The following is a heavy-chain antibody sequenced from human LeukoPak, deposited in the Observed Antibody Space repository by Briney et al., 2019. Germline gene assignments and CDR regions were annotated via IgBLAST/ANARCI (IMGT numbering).Heavy chain of an antibody. V-gene: IGHV4-31*03. D-gene: IGHD5-24*01. CDR1: GGSISSGGYY. Sequence: SQTLSLTCTASGGSISSGGYYWSWIRQHPGKGLEWIGYIYYSGSTYYNPSLKSRVTISVDTSKNQFSLKLSSVTAADTAVYYCASELRRDGYADYWGQGTLVTVSS. CDR2: IYYSGST. J-gene: IGHJ4*02. CDR3: ASELRRDGYADY.